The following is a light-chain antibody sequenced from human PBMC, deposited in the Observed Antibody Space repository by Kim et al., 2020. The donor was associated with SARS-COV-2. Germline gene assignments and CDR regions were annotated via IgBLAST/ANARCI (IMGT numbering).Light chain of an antibody. J-gene: IGLJ2*01. V-gene: IGLV1-44*01. CDR1: SSNIGSNT. Sequence: QSVLTQPPSAFGTPGQRVTISCSGSSSNIGSNTVNWYQQPPGTAPKILIYSNNQRPSGVPDRFSGSKSGTSASLAISGLQSEDEADYYCAAWDDSLNGVVFGGGTKLTVL. CDR2: SNN. CDR3: AAWDDSLNGVV.